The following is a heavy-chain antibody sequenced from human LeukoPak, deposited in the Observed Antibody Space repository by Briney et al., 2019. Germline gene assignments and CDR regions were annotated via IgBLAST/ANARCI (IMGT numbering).Heavy chain of an antibody. D-gene: IGHD7-27*01. CDR2: ISGGGDST. Sequence: GGSLRLSCAASGFTSSNYAMSWVRQAPGKGLEWVSSISGGGDSTNYAESVKGRFTISRDNSKNTLFLQMNSLTAEDTAIYYCAKDPLNWGTIYFDYWGQGTLVPVSS. V-gene: IGHV3-23*01. CDR3: AKDPLNWGTIYFDY. CDR1: GFTSSNYA. J-gene: IGHJ4*02.